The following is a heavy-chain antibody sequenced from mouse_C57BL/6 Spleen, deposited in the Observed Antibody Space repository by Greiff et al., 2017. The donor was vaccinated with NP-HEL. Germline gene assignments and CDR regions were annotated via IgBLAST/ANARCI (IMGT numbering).Heavy chain of an antibody. CDR2: ISDGGSYT. V-gene: IGHV5-4*01. CDR3: ARDGGYGNYLPWFAY. Sequence: EVMLVESGGGLVKPGGSLKLSCAASGFTFSSYAMSWVRQTPEKRLEWVATISDGGSYTYYPDNVKGRFTISRDNAKNNLYLQMSQLKSEDTAMYYCARDGGYGNYLPWFAYWGQGTLVTVSA. J-gene: IGHJ3*01. CDR1: GFTFSSYA. D-gene: IGHD2-10*02.